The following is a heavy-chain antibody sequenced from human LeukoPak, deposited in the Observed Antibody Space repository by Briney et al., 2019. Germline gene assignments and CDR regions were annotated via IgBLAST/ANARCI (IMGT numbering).Heavy chain of an antibody. Sequence: GESLRISCKGSGYSFTSYWISWVRQMPAKGLEWMGRIDPSDSYTNYIPSFQDHVTISADKSISTAYLQWSSLKASDTAMYYCAILVVPAAWTNYYYYYGMDVWGKGTTATVSS. V-gene: IGHV5-10-1*01. J-gene: IGHJ6*04. CDR3: AILVVPAAWTNYYYYYGMDV. CDR2: IDPSDSYT. D-gene: IGHD2-2*01. CDR1: GYSFTSYW.